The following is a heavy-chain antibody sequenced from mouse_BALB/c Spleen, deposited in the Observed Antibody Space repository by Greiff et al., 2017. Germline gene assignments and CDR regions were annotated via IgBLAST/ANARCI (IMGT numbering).Heavy chain of an antibody. CDR2: IDPANGNT. V-gene: IGHV14-3*02. Sequence: EVQLQESGAELVKPGASVKLSCTASGFNIKDTYMHWVKQRPEQGLEWIGRIDPANGNTKYDPKFPGKATITADTSSNTAYLQLSSLTSEDTAVYYCARRGRGDYAMDYWGQGTSVTVSS. J-gene: IGHJ4*01. CDR3: ARRGRGDYAMDY. CDR1: GFNIKDTY.